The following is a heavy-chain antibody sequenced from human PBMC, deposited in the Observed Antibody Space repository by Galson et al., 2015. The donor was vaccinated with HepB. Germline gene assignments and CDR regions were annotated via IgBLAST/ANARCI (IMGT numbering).Heavy chain of an antibody. D-gene: IGHD2-2*01. CDR3: ARDIRGYCSSTSCYRYFDY. CDR1: GFTFSSYR. Sequence: SLRLSCAASGFTFSSYRMNWVRQAPGKGLEWVSSISSSSSYIYYADSVKGRFTISRDNAKKSLSLQMNSLRAEDTAVYYCARDIRGYCSSTSCYRYFDYWGQGTLVTVSS. CDR2: ISSSSSYI. J-gene: IGHJ4*02. V-gene: IGHV3-21*01.